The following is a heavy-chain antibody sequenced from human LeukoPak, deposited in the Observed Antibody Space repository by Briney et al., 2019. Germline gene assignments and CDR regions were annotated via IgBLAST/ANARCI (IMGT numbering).Heavy chain of an antibody. CDR2: INHSGST. V-gene: IGHV4-34*01. CDR3: ARGVGYCSSTSCHGFWFDP. Sequence: SETLSLTCAVYGGSFSGYYWSWIRQPPGKGLEWIGEINHSGSTNYNPSLKSRVTISVDTSKNQFSLKLSSVTAADTAVYYCARGVGYCSSTSCHGFWFDPWGQGTLVTVSS. J-gene: IGHJ5*02. CDR1: GGSFSGYY. D-gene: IGHD2-2*01.